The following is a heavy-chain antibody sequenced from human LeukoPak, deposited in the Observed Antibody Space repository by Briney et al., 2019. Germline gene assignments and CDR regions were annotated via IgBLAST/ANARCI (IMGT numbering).Heavy chain of an antibody. V-gene: IGHV4-34*01. Sequence: PGGSLRLSCAASGFTVSSNYMSWIRQPPGKGLEWIGEINHSGSTNYNPSLKSRVTISVDTSKNQFSLKLSSVTAADTAVYYCARGWHWGDSGFDPWGQGTLVTVSS. CDR2: INHSGST. J-gene: IGHJ5*02. D-gene: IGHD2-21*02. CDR1: GFTVSSNY. CDR3: ARGWHWGDSGFDP.